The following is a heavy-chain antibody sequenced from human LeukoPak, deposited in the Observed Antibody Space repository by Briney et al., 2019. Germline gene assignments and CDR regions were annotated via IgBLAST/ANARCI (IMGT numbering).Heavy chain of an antibody. CDR3: ATGEQWLAFHY. CDR1: GFTFRGYQ. CDR2: ISSSGSSI. J-gene: IGHJ4*02. D-gene: IGHD6-19*01. V-gene: IGHV3-48*03. Sequence: GGSLRLSCTASGFTFRGYQMNWVRQAPGKGLEWVSYISSSGSSIYYADSVQGRFTISRDNARNSLDLQMNNLRAEDTAVYYCATGEQWLAFHYWGQGTLVTVSS.